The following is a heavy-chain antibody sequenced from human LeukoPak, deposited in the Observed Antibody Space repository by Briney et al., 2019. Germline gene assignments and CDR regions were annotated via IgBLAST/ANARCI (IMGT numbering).Heavy chain of an antibody. V-gene: IGHV3-21*01. D-gene: IGHD6-13*01. J-gene: IGHJ4*02. CDR2: ISSSSSYI. CDR1: GFTFSSYW. CDR3: ARGSGYSSSWSTFDY. Sequence: PGGSLRLSCAASGFTFSSYWMSWVRQAPGKGLEWVSSISSSSSYIYYADSVKGRFTISRDNAKNSLYLQMNSLRAEDTAVYYCARGSGYSSSWSTFDYWGQGTLVTVSS.